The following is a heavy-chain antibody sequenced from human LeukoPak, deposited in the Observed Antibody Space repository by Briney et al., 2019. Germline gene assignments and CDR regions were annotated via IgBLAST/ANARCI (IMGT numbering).Heavy chain of an antibody. CDR2: INPNRGGT. CDR1: GYTFTGYY. V-gene: IGHV1-2*02. D-gene: IGHD5-12*01. J-gene: IGHJ3*02. Sequence: ASVKVSCKASGYTFTGYYMPWVRQAPGQGLEWMGWINPNRGGTNYAQKFQGRVTMTRDTSISTAYMELSRLRSDDTAVYYCARAGGYRGYDNDAFDIWGQGTTVTVSS. CDR3: ARAGGYRGYDNDAFDI.